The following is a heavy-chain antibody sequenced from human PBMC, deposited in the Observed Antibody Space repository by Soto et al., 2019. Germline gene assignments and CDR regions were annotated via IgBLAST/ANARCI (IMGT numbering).Heavy chain of an antibody. D-gene: IGHD1-26*01. CDR2: ISYDGSNK. Sequence: QVQLVESGGGVVQPGRSLRLSCAASGFTFSSYGMHWVRQAPGKGLEWVAVISYDGSNKYYADSVKGRFTISRDNSKNTLYLQMNSLRAEDTAVYYCAKDRQGSYFDYWGQGTLVTVSS. V-gene: IGHV3-30*18. CDR3: AKDRQGSYFDY. CDR1: GFTFSSYG. J-gene: IGHJ4*02.